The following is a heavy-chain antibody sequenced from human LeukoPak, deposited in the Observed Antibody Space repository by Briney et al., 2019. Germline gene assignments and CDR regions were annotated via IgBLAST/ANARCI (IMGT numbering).Heavy chain of an antibody. V-gene: IGHV3-74*01. CDR1: GFTFSSYW. D-gene: IGHD3-22*01. Sequence: GGSLRLSCAASGFTFSSYWMHWVRQAPGKGLVWVSRINSDGSSTSYADPVKGRFTISRDNAKNTLYLQMNSLRAEDTAVYYCASNPDEYYYDSSGYYESWGQGTLVTVSS. J-gene: IGHJ5*02. CDR3: ASNPDEYYYDSSGYYES. CDR2: INSDGSST.